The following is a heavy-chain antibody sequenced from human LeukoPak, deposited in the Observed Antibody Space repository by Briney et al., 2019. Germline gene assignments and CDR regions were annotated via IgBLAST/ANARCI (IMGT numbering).Heavy chain of an antibody. D-gene: IGHD6-13*01. J-gene: IGHJ4*02. CDR3: ARDIVDSSSWYYFDY. Sequence: GGSLRPSCAASGFTFSSYWMSWVRHAPGKRLEWVANIKQEGSERLYVDSVKDRFTISRDNAKNSLYLQMNSLRAEDTAVYYCARDIVDSSSWYYFDYWGQGTLVTVSS. V-gene: IGHV3-7*01. CDR2: IKQEGSER. CDR1: GFTFSSYW.